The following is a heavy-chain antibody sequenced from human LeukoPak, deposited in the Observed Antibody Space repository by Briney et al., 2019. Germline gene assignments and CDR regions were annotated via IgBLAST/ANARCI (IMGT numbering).Heavy chain of an antibody. J-gene: IGHJ4*02. Sequence: GESLKISCKGSGYSFTSYWIGWVRPMPGKGLEWMGIIYPGDSDTRYSPSFQGQVTISADKSISTAYLQWSSLKASDTAMYYCARQTQYSSGYYAPVDYWGQGTLVTVSS. CDR1: GYSFTSYW. CDR2: IYPGDSDT. D-gene: IGHD3-22*01. V-gene: IGHV5-51*01. CDR3: ARQTQYSSGYYAPVDY.